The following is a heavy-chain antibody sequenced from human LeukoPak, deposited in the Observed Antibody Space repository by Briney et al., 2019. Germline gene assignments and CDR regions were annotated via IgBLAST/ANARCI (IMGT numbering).Heavy chain of an antibody. D-gene: IGHD1-26*01. CDR3: ARSWDARLNFDY. CDR1: GFIVSRNY. V-gene: IGHV3-66*02. CDR2: IYSAGST. J-gene: IGHJ4*02. Sequence: GSLRLSCAASGFIVSRNYMNWVRQAPGKGLEWVSVIYSAGSTYYADSVKGRFTISRDNSKNTVDLQMNDLRAEDTAVYYCARSWDARLNFDYWGQGTLVTVSS.